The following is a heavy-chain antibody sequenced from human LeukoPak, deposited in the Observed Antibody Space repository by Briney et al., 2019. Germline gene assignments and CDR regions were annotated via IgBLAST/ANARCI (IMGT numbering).Heavy chain of an antibody. CDR3: AKEQYPGYFDF. V-gene: IGHV3-30*02. D-gene: IGHD1-14*01. CDR2: IRFDATNK. J-gene: IGHJ4*02. Sequence: GGSLRLSCAASGFVFSGSSMHWVRQAPGKGLEWVSFIRFDATNKYYADSVKGRFTISRDNSNNTLYLQLNNVRTEDTATYFCAKEQYPGYFDFWGQGTLVTVSS. CDR1: GFVFSGSS.